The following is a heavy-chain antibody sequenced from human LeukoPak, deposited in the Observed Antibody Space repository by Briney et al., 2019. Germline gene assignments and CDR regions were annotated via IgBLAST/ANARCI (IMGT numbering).Heavy chain of an antibody. V-gene: IGHV4-59*11. CDR1: GGSINSHY. CDR3: ARSPCSTTSCYLPFDY. J-gene: IGHJ4*02. CDR2: IYYSGST. Sequence: SETLSLTCTVSGGSINSHYWSWIRQPPGKGLEWIAYIYYSGSTNYNPSLKSRVTISVDTSKSQFSLKLTSVTAADTAVYYCARSPCSTTSCYLPFDYWGQGTLVIVSS. D-gene: IGHD2-2*01.